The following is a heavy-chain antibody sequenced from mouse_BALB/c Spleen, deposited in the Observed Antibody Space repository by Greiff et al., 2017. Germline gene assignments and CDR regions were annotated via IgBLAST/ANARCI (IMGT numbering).Heavy chain of an antibody. J-gene: IGHJ2*01. CDR2: ISSGGST. D-gene: IGHD1-1*01. Sequence: EVQVVDSGGDLVKPGGSLKLSCAASGFTFSSYAMSWVRQTPEKRLEWVASISSGGSTYYPDSVKGRCTISRDNARNILYLQMSSLRSEETALYYYAGGPITTVVEYYFDYWGQGTTPTVSS. CDR1: GFTFSSYA. V-gene: IGHV5-6-5*01. CDR3: AGGPITTVVEYYFDY.